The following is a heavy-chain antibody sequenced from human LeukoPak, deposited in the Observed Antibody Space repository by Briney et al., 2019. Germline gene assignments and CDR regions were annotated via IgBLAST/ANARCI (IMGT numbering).Heavy chain of an antibody. CDR3: ARNNATFDY. Sequence: SDTLSLTCTVSGRSISSYYWRWIRQPPGKGLEWMGYIYYSGSTNYNPSLKSRATISVDTSKNQFSLKLSSVTAADTAVYYCARNNATFDYWGQGTLVTVSS. CDR1: GRSISSYY. D-gene: IGHD1-14*01. CDR2: IYYSGST. V-gene: IGHV4-59*08. J-gene: IGHJ4*02.